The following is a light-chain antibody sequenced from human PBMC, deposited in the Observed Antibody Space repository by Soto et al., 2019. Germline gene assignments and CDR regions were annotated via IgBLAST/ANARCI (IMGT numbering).Light chain of an antibody. CDR2: GNS. Sequence: QSALTQPPSVSGAPGQRVTISCTGSNSNIGAGYDVHWYQQLPGTAPKLLIYGNSNRPSGVPDRFSGSKSGTSASLAITGLQAEDEADYYCQSYDSSLSVLYVFGTGTKVTVL. J-gene: IGLJ1*01. V-gene: IGLV1-40*01. CDR3: QSYDSSLSVLYV. CDR1: NSNIGAGYD.